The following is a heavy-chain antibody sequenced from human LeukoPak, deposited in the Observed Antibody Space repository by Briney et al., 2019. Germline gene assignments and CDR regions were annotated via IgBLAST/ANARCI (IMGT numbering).Heavy chain of an antibody. CDR3: ARQRWYYDILTGYGDNDAFDI. CDR2: IYYSGST. CDR1: GGSISSYY. V-gene: IGHV4-59*08. J-gene: IGHJ3*02. Sequence: PSETLSLTCTVSGGSISSYYWSWIRQPPGKGLEWIGYIYYSGSTNYNPSLKSRVTISVDTSTNQFSLQLSSVTAADTAVYYCARQRWYYDILTGYGDNDAFDIWGQGTMVTVSS. D-gene: IGHD3-9*01.